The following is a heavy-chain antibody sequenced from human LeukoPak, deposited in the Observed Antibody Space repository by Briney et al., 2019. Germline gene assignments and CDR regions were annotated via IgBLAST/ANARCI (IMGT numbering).Heavy chain of an antibody. Sequence: ASVKVSCKASGYTFTSYAMHWVRQAPGQRREWMGWINAGNGNTKYSQKFQGRVTITRDTSASTAYMELSSLRSEDTAVYYCARRYCSSTSCYAMRAFDIWGQGTMVTVSS. CDR1: GYTFTSYA. CDR2: INAGNGNT. D-gene: IGHD2-2*01. J-gene: IGHJ3*02. CDR3: ARRYCSSTSCYAMRAFDI. V-gene: IGHV1-3*01.